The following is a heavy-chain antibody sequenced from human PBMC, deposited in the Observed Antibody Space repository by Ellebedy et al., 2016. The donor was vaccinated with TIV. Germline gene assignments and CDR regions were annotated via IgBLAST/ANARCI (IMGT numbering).Heavy chain of an antibody. J-gene: IGHJ4*02. CDR2: ISSHSTYI. D-gene: IGHD6-13*01. CDR3: ARDSIDAAGGTRWFDY. CDR1: GFTFSTYG. V-gene: IGHV3-21*01. Sequence: PGGSLRLSCAASGFTFSTYGMNRVRQAPGKGLELVSSISSHSTYISYEDSVKGRFTISRDNSKNSLYLQMNSLRAEDTAVYYCARDSIDAAGGTRWFDYWGQGTLVTVSS.